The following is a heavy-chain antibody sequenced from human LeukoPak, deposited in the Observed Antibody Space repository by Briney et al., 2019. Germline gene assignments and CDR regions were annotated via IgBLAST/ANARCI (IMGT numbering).Heavy chain of an antibody. D-gene: IGHD2-2*01. V-gene: IGHV3-30*04. CDR3: ARGIQCSSTSCYAGSTFDY. Sequence: GRSLRLSCAASGFTSSSYAMHWVCQAPGKGREWVAVISYDGRNKYYADSVKGRFTISRDNSKNTLYLQMHSLRAEDTAVYYCARGIQCSSTSCYAGSTFDYWGQGTLVTVSS. CDR2: ISYDGRNK. CDR1: GFTSSSYA. J-gene: IGHJ4*02.